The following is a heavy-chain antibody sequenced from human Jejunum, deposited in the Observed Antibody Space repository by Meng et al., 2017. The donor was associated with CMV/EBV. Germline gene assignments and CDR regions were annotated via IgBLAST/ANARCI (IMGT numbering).Heavy chain of an antibody. CDR3: ARETRGCCSSTSCYIGPPDY. V-gene: IGHV7-4-1*02. J-gene: IGHJ4*02. CDR1: GYTFTSYA. D-gene: IGHD2-2*01. CDR2: INTNTGNP. Sequence: VELGQFGFELKKPGASVKVSCKASGYTFTSYAMNWVRQAPGQGLEWMGWINTNTGNPTYAQCFTGRFVFSLDTSVSTAYLQISSLKAEDTAVYYCARETRGCCSSTSCYIGPPDYWGQGTLVTVSS.